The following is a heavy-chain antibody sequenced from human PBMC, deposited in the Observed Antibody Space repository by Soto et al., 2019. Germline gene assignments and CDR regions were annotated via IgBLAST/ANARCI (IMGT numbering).Heavy chain of an antibody. J-gene: IGHJ6*02. Sequence: QVQLVQSGAEVKKPGSSVKVSCKASGGTFSSYAISWVRQAPGQGLEWMGVIIPIFGTANYAQKFQGRVTITADESTSTAYMELSSLRSEDTAVYYCARDRATEAWSLNGMDVWGQGTTVTVSS. CDR1: GGTFSSYA. D-gene: IGHD3-10*01. V-gene: IGHV1-69*01. CDR2: IIPIFGTA. CDR3: ARDRATEAWSLNGMDV.